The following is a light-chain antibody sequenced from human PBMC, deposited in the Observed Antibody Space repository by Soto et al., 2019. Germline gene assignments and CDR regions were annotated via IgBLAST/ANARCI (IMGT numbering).Light chain of an antibody. Sequence: EIGMTQSPVTLSVSPGERATLSCRASQSVSSNLAWYQQKPGQAPRLLIYAASTRATGIPARFSGSGSGTEFTLTISSLQSEDFAVYYCQQYNKWPLFTFGPGTKVDIK. CDR1: QSVSSN. V-gene: IGKV3-15*01. CDR3: QQYNKWPLFT. J-gene: IGKJ3*01. CDR2: AAS.